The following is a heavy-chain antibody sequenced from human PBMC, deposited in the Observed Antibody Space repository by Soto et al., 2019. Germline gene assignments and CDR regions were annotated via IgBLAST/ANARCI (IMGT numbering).Heavy chain of an antibody. V-gene: IGHV4-34*01. CDR2: INHSGST. J-gene: IGHJ6*03. Sequence: QVQLQQWGAGLLKPSETLSLTCAVYGGSFSGYYWSWIRQPPGKGLEWIGEINHSGSTNYNPSLKSRVTISVDTSKNQCSLKLSSVTAADTAVYYCARGLGYCSSTSCYVGYYYYMDVWGKGTTVTVSS. CDR3: ARGLGYCSSTSCYVGYYYYMDV. D-gene: IGHD2-2*01. CDR1: GGSFSGYY.